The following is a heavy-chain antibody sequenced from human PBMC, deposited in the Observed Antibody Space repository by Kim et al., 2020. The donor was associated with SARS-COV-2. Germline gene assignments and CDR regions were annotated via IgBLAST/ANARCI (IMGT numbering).Heavy chain of an antibody. Sequence: SETLSLTCAVYGGSFSGYYWSWIRQPPGKGLEWIGEINHSGSTNYNPSLKSRVTISVATSKNQFSLKLSSVTAADTAVYYCARGLVRITMIVVVIPLTANWFDPGGQGTLVTVSS. CDR1: GGSFSGYY. V-gene: IGHV4-34*01. D-gene: IGHD3-22*01. J-gene: IGHJ5*02. CDR3: ARGLVRITMIVVVIPLTANWFDP. CDR2: INHSGST.